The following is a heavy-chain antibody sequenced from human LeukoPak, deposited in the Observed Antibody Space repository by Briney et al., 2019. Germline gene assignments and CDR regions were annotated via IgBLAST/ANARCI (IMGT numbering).Heavy chain of an antibody. CDR1: GFTFDDYA. V-gene: IGHV3-9*01. D-gene: IGHD6-19*01. Sequence: GGSLRLSCAASGFTFDDYAMHWVRQAPGKGLEWVSGISWNSGSIGYADSVKGRFTISRDNAKNSLCLQMNSLRAEDTALYYCATGYSSGWPPYYWGQGTLVTVSS. CDR2: ISWNSGSI. CDR3: ATGYSSGWPPYY. J-gene: IGHJ4*02.